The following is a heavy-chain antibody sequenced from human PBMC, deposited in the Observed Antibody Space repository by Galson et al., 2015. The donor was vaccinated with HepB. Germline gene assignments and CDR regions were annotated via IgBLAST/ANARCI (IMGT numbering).Heavy chain of an antibody. CDR1: GFTFSTSG. CDR3: AKDMTTVSLNTYYGMDV. J-gene: IGHJ6*04. Sequence: SLRLSCAASGFTFSTSGIHWVRQAPGKGLEWVALISYDGGIEYYADSVKGRFTISRDNLKNTVWLQMNSLRAEDTAIYYCAKDMTTVSLNTYYGMDVWGYGTTVTVSS. CDR2: ISYDGGIE. V-gene: IGHV3-30*18. D-gene: IGHD4-11*01.